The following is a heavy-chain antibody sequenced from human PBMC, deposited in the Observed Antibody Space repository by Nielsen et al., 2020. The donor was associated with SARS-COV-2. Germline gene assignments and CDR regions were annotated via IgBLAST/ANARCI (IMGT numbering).Heavy chain of an antibody. CDR2: INPNSGGT. J-gene: IGHJ6*03. Sequence: ASVKVSCKASGYTFTGYYMHWVRQAPRQGLEWMGRINPNSGGTNYAQKFQGRVTMTRDTSISTAYMELSRLRSDDTAVYYCAREYDTITRTGMDVWGKGTTVTVSS. D-gene: IGHD3-9*01. CDR1: GYTFTGYY. V-gene: IGHV1-2*06. CDR3: AREYDTITRTGMDV.